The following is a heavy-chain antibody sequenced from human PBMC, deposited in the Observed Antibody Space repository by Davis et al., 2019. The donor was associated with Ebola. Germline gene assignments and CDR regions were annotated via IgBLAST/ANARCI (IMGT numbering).Heavy chain of an antibody. CDR3: ARGNVIDWLFIPHGMDV. J-gene: IGHJ6*04. D-gene: IGHD3-9*01. V-gene: IGHV1-2*06. CDR2: INPNSGGT. CDR1: GYTFIDYY. Sequence: ASVQVSCKASGYTFIDYYMHWVRQAPGQGLEWMGRINPNSGGTNYAQKFQGRVTMTRDTSISTAYMELSRLRSDDTAVYYCARGNVIDWLFIPHGMDVWGKGTTVTVSS.